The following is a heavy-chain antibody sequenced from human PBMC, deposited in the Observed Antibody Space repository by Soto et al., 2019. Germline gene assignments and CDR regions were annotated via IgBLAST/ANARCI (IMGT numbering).Heavy chain of an antibody. Sequence: GASVKVSCKASGGTFSSYAISWVRRAPGQGLEWMGGIIPIFGTANYAQKFQGRVTITADESTSTAYMELSSLRSEDTAVYYCAGLRDYDILTGYLNWFDPWGQGTLVTVSS. CDR1: GGTFSSYA. CDR2: IIPIFGTA. CDR3: AGLRDYDILTGYLNWFDP. J-gene: IGHJ5*02. V-gene: IGHV1-69*13. D-gene: IGHD3-9*01.